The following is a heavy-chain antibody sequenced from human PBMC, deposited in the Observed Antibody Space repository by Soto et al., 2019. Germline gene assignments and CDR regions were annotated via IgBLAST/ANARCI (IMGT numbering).Heavy chain of an antibody. CDR1: GFTFSSYG. Sequence: WSLRLSCAASGFTFSSYGMHWVRQAPGKGLEWVAVISYDGSNKYYADSVKGRFTISRDNSKNTLYLQMNSLRAEDTAVYYCAKSLGITIFGVVTTYFDYWGQGTLVTVSS. V-gene: IGHV3-30*18. D-gene: IGHD3-3*01. J-gene: IGHJ4*02. CDR2: ISYDGSNK. CDR3: AKSLGITIFGVVTTYFDY.